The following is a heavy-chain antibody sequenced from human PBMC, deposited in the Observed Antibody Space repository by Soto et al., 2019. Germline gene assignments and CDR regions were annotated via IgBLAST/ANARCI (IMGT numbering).Heavy chain of an antibody. D-gene: IGHD2-2*01. CDR3: SIGSWSAETFDV. CDR2: IIPMFTVP. V-gene: IGHV1-69*02. CDR1: GGTFNTYT. J-gene: IGHJ3*01. Sequence: QVHLIQSGAEVKKPGSSVKVSCKAAGGTFNTYTLIWVRQAPGHGLEWLGRIIPMFTVPNSAQKFQGRLTLTADKSTGTAFMELASLRSDDTAVYYCSIGSWSAETFDVWGQGTMVTVSS.